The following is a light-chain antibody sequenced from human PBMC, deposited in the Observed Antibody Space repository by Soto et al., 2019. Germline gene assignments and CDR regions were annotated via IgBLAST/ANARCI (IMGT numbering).Light chain of an antibody. CDR1: SSDVGGYNY. CDR2: EVS. V-gene: IGLV2-8*01. Sequence: QSALTQPPSASRSPGQSVTISCTGTSSDVGGYNYVSWYQQHPGKAPKLMIYEVSKRPSGVPDRFSGSKSGNTASLTVSGLQAEDEADYYCSSYAGSSLYVFGTGTKVTVL. J-gene: IGLJ1*01. CDR3: SSYAGSSLYV.